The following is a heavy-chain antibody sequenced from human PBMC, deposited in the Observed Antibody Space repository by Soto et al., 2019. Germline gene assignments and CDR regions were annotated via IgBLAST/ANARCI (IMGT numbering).Heavy chain of an antibody. Sequence: SETLSLTCTVSGGSISSSSYYWGWIRQPPGKGLEWIGSIYYSGSTYHNPSLKSRVTISVDTSKNQFSLKMSSVTAADTAVYYCARHSRYCSSTRCYDVYYYGMDVWGQGTTVTLSS. CDR2: IYYSGST. CDR1: GGSISSSSYY. D-gene: IGHD2-2*01. CDR3: ARHSRYCSSTRCYDVYYYGMDV. J-gene: IGHJ6*02. V-gene: IGHV4-39*01.